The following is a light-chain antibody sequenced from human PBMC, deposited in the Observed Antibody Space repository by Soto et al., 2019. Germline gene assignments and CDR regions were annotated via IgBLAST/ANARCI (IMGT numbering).Light chain of an antibody. CDR2: DVN. CDR3: SSYTSSMTLV. J-gene: IGLJ2*01. Sequence: QSALTQPASVSGSPGQSITISCTGTSSDVGGYNYVSWYQQHPGKDPKLMIYDVNNRPSGVSNRFSGSKSGNTASLTISGLQAEDEGDYYCSSYTSSMTLVFGGWTKLTVL. CDR1: SSDVGGYNY. V-gene: IGLV2-14*01.